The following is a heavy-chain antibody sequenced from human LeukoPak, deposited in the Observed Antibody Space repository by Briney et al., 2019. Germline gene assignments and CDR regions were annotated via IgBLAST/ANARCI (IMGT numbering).Heavy chain of an antibody. V-gene: IGHV1-2*02. CDR1: GYTFTGYY. J-gene: IGHJ5*02. D-gene: IGHD4-17*01. Sequence: ASVKVSCKASGYTFTGYYMHWVRQAPGQGLEWMGWINPNSGGTNYARKFQGRVTMTRDTSISTAYMELSRLRSDDTAVYYCASSTVTTSSSFDPWGQGTLATVSS. CDR3: ASSTVTTSSSFDP. CDR2: INPNSGGT.